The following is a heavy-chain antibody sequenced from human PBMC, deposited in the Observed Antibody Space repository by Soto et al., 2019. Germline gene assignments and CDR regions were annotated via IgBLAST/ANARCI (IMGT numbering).Heavy chain of an antibody. J-gene: IGHJ4*02. D-gene: IGHD2-2*01. V-gene: IGHV4-59*01. CDR1: GGSIRSYY. CDR2: IYYRGGT. CDR3: ASAGGGNQLRCFPLGFDY. Sequence: PSETLSLTCTVSGGSIRSYYWSWIRQPPRKGLEWIGYIYYRGGTNYNPSLKSRVNLSVDTSQNQFSLKLSSVTAADPAGYYGASAGGGNQLRCFPLGFDYWGRETLVT.